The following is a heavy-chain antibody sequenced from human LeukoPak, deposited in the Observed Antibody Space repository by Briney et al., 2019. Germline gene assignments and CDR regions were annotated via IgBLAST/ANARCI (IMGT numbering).Heavy chain of an antibody. CDR1: GYTLTELS. D-gene: IGHD3-9*01. Sequence: GASVTVSCKVSGYTLTELSMHWVRQAPGKGLEWMGGFDPEDGETIYAQKFQGRVTMTEDTSTDTAYMELSSLRSEDTAVYYCATLPNYDILTGYPRDAFNIWGQGTMVTVSS. V-gene: IGHV1-24*01. CDR2: FDPEDGET. CDR3: ATLPNYDILTGYPRDAFNI. J-gene: IGHJ3*02.